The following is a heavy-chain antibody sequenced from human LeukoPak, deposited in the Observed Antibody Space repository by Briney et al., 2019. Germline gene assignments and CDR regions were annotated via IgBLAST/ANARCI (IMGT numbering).Heavy chain of an antibody. CDR2: INHSGST. CDR1: GGSFSGYY. CDR3: ARGPPITMIVVVMTYYFDY. J-gene: IGHJ4*02. D-gene: IGHD3-22*01. Sequence: SETLSLTCAVYGGSFSGYYWSWIRQPPGKGLEWIGEINHSGSTNYNPSLKSRVTISVDTSKNQFSLKLSSVTAADTAVYYCARGPPITMIVVVMTYYFDYWGQGTLVXXSS. V-gene: IGHV4-34*01.